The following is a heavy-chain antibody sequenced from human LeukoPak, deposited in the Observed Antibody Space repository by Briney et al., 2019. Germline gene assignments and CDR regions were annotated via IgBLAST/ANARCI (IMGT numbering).Heavy chain of an antibody. D-gene: IGHD2-21*02. J-gene: IGHJ4*02. V-gene: IGHV3-21*01. Sequence: GGSLRLPCAASGFTSSSYSMNWVRQAPGKGLEWVSSISSSSSYIYYADSVKGRFTISRDNAKNSLYLQMNSLRAEDTAVYYCAREPYCGGDCYYSYYFDYWGQGTLVTVSS. CDR2: ISSSSSYI. CDR3: AREPYCGGDCYYSYYFDY. CDR1: GFTSSSYS.